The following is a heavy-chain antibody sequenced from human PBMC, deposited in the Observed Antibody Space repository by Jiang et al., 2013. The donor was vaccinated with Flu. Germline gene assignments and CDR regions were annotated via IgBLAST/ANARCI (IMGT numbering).Heavy chain of an antibody. V-gene: IGHV4-39*01. J-gene: IGHJ6*02. Sequence: SSYYWGWIRQPPGKGLEWIGVSIIVEHLLQPSLKSRVTISVDTSKNQFSLKLSSVTAADTAVYYCARLRAVAGPNYYYYYGMDVWGQGTTVTVSS. CDR3: ARLRAVAGPNYYYYYGMDV. CDR1: SSYY. D-gene: IGHD6-19*01. CDR2: SIIVEH.